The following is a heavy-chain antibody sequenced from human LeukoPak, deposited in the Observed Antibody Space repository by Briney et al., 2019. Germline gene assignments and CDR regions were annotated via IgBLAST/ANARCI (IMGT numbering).Heavy chain of an antibody. CDR1: GYTFTSYG. CDR2: IIPIFGTA. Sequence: SVKVSCKASGYTFTSYGISWVRQAPGQGLEWMGRIIPIFGTANYAQKFQGRVTITTDESTSTAYMELSSLRSEDTAVYYCARGDYGSGFDYWGQGTLVTVSS. CDR3: ARGDYGSGFDY. D-gene: IGHD3-10*01. V-gene: IGHV1-69*05. J-gene: IGHJ4*02.